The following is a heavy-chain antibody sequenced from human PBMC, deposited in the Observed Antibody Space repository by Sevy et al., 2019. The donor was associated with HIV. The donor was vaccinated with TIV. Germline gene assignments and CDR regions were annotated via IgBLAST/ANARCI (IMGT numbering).Heavy chain of an antibody. J-gene: IGHJ6*02. CDR1: GFTFSNAW. D-gene: IGHD3-3*01. CDR2: IKSKTDGGTT. V-gene: IGHV3-15*01. Sequence: GGSLRLSCAASGFTFSNAWMSWVRQAPGKGLEWVGRIKSKTDGGTTDYAAPVKGRFTISRDDSKNTLYLQMNSLKTEDTAVYYCTTIPVLRFLEWLFFLRLGYYYGMDVWGQGTTVTVSS. CDR3: TTIPVLRFLEWLFFLRLGYYYGMDV.